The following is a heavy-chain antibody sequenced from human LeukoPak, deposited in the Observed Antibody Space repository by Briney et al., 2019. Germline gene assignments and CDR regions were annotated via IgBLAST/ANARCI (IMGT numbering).Heavy chain of an antibody. V-gene: IGHV3-7*01. J-gene: IGHJ6*03. CDR1: GFTFNNYW. CDR3: ARDRLTTSSWPRVEYYYMDV. Sequence: GGSLRLSCAASGFTFNNYWMNWVRQAPGKGLEWVANIKQDGSEKYYVDSVKGRFTISRDNARNSLYLQMNSLRAEDTAVYYCARDRLTTSSWPRVEYYYMDVWGKGTTVTISS. D-gene: IGHD6-13*01. CDR2: IKQDGSEK.